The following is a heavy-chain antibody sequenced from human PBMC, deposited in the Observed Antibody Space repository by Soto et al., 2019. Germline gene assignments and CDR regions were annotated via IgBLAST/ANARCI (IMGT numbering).Heavy chain of an antibody. CDR2: IYATGTT. D-gene: IGHD1-1*01. CDR3: VRDGTKNLRDWFDP. V-gene: IGHV4-4*07. Sequence: PSETLALTCTVSGASISGFYWIWLRKSAGKGLEWIGLIYATGTTDYNPSLKGRVMMSVDTSKKHFSLKLRSVAAADTAVYYCVRDGTKNLRDWFDPWGQGISVTVSS. J-gene: IGHJ5*02. CDR1: GASISGFY.